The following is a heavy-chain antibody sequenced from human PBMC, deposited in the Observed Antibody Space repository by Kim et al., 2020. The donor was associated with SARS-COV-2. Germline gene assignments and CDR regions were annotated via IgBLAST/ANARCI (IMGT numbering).Heavy chain of an antibody. Sequence: SETLSLTCTVSGGSISSSSHYWGWIRQPPGKGLEWIGSIYYSGSTYYNPSLKSRVTISVDTSKNQFSLKLSSVTAADTAVYYCARELRITMVRGVYVYYYGMDVWGQGTTVTVSS. CDR2: IYYSGST. CDR1: GGSISSSSHY. D-gene: IGHD3-10*01. V-gene: IGHV4-39*07. J-gene: IGHJ6*02. CDR3: ARELRITMVRGVYVYYYGMDV.